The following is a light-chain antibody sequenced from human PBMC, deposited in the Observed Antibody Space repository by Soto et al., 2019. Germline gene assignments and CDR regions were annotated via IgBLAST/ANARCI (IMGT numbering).Light chain of an antibody. Sequence: EIVLTQSPGTLSLSPGERATLSCRASQCVSSSYLAWYQQKPGQAPRLRIYGASSRATGIPDRFSGSGSGTDFTLTISRLEAEDFAYYYCKQYGSSPGYTFGQGTKMEIK. J-gene: IGKJ2*01. V-gene: IGKV3-20*01. CDR3: KQYGSSPGYT. CDR2: GAS. CDR1: QCVSSSY.